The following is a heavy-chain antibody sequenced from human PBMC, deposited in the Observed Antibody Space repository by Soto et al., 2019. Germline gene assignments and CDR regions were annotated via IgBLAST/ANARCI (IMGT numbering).Heavy chain of an antibody. Sequence: SGPTLVNPTQTLTLTCTFSGFSLSSTRMAVGWIRQPPGKALEWLALIYWDDDKRYSPILKSRLTITKDTSKNQVVLTMTNMEPVDTARYYCAHIVVAGLGYYFDYWGQETLVTVSS. CDR2: IYWDDDK. CDR3: AHIVVAGLGYYFDY. J-gene: IGHJ4*02. V-gene: IGHV2-5*02. D-gene: IGHD6-19*01. CDR1: GFSLSSTRMA.